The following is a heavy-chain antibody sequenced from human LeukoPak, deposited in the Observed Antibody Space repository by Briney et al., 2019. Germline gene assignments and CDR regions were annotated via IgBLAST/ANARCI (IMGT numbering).Heavy chain of an antibody. D-gene: IGHD4-11*01. CDR1: GLTVSSNC. V-gene: IGHV3-53*01. CDR2: IYSGGNT. Sequence: GGSLRLSCAASGLTVSSNCMSWVRQAPGKGLEWVSFIYSGGNTYYADSVKGRFTISRDNSKNTVHLQMNSLRAEDTAVYYCAKDGSNLAYYFDYWGQGTLVTVSS. J-gene: IGHJ4*02. CDR3: AKDGSNLAYYFDY.